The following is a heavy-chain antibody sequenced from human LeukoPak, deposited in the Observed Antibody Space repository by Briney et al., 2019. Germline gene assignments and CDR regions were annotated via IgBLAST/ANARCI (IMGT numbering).Heavy chain of an antibody. V-gene: IGHV3-23*01. Sequence: GGSLRLSCAASGFTFSSYAMSWVRLAPGKGLEWVSAISGSGGSTYYADSVKGRFTISRDNSKNTLYLQMNSLRAEDTAVYYCAKDFSDSSGWYYFDYWGQGTLVTVSS. J-gene: IGHJ4*02. CDR3: AKDFSDSSGWYYFDY. D-gene: IGHD6-19*01. CDR1: GFTFSSYA. CDR2: ISGSGGST.